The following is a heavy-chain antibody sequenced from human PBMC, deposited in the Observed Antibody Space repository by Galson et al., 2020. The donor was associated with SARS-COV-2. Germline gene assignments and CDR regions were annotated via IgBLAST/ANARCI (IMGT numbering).Heavy chain of an antibody. CDR3: ARGPYCSGGSCYSVF. D-gene: IGHD2-15*01. Sequence: GGSLRLSCAASGFTFSSYWMHWVRQAPGKGLVWVSRINSDGSRTSDADSVKGRFTISRDNAKNTLYLQMNSLRAEDTAVYYCARGPYCSGGSCYSVFWGQGTLVTVSS. J-gene: IGHJ4*02. V-gene: IGHV3-74*01. CDR2: INSDGSRT. CDR1: GFTFSSYW.